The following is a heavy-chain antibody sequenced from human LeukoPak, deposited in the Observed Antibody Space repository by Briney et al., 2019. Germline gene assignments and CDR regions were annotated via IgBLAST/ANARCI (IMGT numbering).Heavy chain of an antibody. V-gene: IGHV4-39*07. CDR1: GGSISSSSYY. J-gene: IGHJ5*02. Sequence: SETLSLTCTVSGGSISSSSYYWGWIRQPPGKGLEWIGSIYYSGSTYYNPSLKSRVTISLDTPKSQFSLKLSSVTAADTAVYYCARGPLGAPAGTWFDPWGQGTLVTVSS. CDR3: ARGPLGAPAGTWFDP. CDR2: IYYSGST. D-gene: IGHD1-26*01.